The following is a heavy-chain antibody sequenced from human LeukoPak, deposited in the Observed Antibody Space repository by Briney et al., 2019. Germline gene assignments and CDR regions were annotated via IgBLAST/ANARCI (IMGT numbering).Heavy chain of an antibody. D-gene: IGHD3-10*01. V-gene: IGHV5-51*01. CDR2: IHPVDSDT. CDR1: GYSFTSYW. J-gene: IGHJ4*02. Sequence: GESLKISCKGSGYSFTSYWIGWVRQMPGKGLEWMGLIHPVDSDTRYRPSFQGQVTTSDDKSISTAYLQWSSLKASDTAMYYCARRLLGGSGSFDYWGQGTVVTVSS. CDR3: ARRLLGGSGSFDY.